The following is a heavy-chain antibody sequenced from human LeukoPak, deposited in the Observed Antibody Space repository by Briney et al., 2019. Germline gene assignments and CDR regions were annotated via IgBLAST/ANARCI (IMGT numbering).Heavy chain of an antibody. CDR3: ASAPPPGYSGYDSDY. CDR2: ISYDGSNK. Sequence: GGSLRLSCAASGFTFSSYGMHWVRQAPGKGLEWVAVISYDGSNKYYADSVKGRFTISRDNSKNTLYLQMNSLRAEDTAVYYCASAPPPGYSGYDSDYWGQGTLVTVSS. V-gene: IGHV3-30*03. CDR1: GFTFSSYG. J-gene: IGHJ4*02. D-gene: IGHD5-12*01.